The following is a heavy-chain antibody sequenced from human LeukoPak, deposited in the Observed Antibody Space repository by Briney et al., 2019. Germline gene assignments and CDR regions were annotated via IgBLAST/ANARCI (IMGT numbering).Heavy chain of an antibody. CDR1: GFTFSSYA. CDR2: ISHDGNNK. D-gene: IGHD3-3*01. V-gene: IGHV3-30*04. Sequence: GTSLRLSCAASGFTFSSYAMHWVRQAPGKGLEWVAVISHDGNNKYYADSVKGRFTISRDNSKNTLYVQMYSLRAEDTAVYYCARDPAKFWSGHDYWGQGTLVTVSS. J-gene: IGHJ4*02. CDR3: ARDPAKFWSGHDY.